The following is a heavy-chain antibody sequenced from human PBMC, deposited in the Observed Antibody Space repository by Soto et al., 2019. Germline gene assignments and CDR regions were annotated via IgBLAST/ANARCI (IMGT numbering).Heavy chain of an antibody. Sequence: ASVKVSCKASGGTFSSYAISWVRQAPGQGLEWMGGIIPIFGTANYAQKFQGRVTITADESTSTAYMELSSLRSEDTAVYYCARVALSSGWPFSRWFDPWGKGTLVTVAS. CDR1: GGTFSSYA. CDR3: ARVALSSGWPFSRWFDP. CDR2: IIPIFGTA. D-gene: IGHD6-19*01. J-gene: IGHJ5*02. V-gene: IGHV1-69*13.